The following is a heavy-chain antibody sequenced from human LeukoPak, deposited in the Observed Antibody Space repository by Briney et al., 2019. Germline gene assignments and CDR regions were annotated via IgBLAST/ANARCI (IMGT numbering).Heavy chain of an antibody. V-gene: IGHV3-48*04. Sequence: QAGGSLRLSCAASGFTFSSYSMNWVRQAPGKGLEWVSYISSSSSTIYYADSVKGRFTISRDNAKNSLYLQMNSLRAEDTAVYYCARDRRTIFGVVHYWDWGQGTLVTVSS. CDR3: ARDRRTIFGVVHYWD. CDR1: GFTFSSYS. CDR2: ISSSSSTI. J-gene: IGHJ4*02. D-gene: IGHD3-3*01.